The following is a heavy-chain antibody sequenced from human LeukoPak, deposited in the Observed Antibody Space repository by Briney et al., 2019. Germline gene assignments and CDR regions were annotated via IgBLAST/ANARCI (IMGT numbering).Heavy chain of an antibody. D-gene: IGHD2-2*01. J-gene: IGHJ4*02. CDR1: GGSFSGYY. V-gene: IGHV4-34*01. CDR3: ASSTRDHFDY. CDR2: INHSGST. Sequence: SETLSLTCTVSGGSFSGYYWSWIRQPPGKGLEWIGEINHSGSTNYNPSLKSRVTISVDTSKNQFSLKLSSVTAADTAVYYCASSTRDHFDYWGQGTLVTVSS.